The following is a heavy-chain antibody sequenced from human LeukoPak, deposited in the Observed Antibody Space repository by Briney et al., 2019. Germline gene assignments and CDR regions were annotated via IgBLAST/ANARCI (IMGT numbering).Heavy chain of an antibody. CDR1: GFTFSSYA. D-gene: IGHD3-16*01. Sequence: PGGSLRLSCAASGFTFSSYAMSWVRQAPGKGLEWVSAISGSGGSTYYADSVKGRFSVSRGNSKNTLYLQVNSLRAEDTAVYYCAKVGFDYGQLDYWGQGTLVTVSS. J-gene: IGHJ4*02. CDR3: AKVGFDYGQLDY. V-gene: IGHV3-23*01. CDR2: ISGSGGST.